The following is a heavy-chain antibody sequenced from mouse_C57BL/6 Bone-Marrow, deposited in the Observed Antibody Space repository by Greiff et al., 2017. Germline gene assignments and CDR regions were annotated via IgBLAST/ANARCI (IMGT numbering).Heavy chain of an antibody. V-gene: IGHV1-50*01. CDR1: GYTFTSYW. CDR2: IDPSDSYT. D-gene: IGHD2-1*01. CDR3: ARDEGNSYAY. Sequence: QVQLQQPGAELVKPGASVKLSCKASGYTFTSYWMQWVKQRPGQGLEWIGEIDPSDSYTNYNQKFKGKATLTVDTSSSPAYMQLSSLTSEYSAVYYCARDEGNSYAYWGQGTLVTVSA. J-gene: IGHJ3*01.